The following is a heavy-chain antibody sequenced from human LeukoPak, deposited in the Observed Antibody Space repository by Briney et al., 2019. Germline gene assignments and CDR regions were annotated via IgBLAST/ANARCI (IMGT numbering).Heavy chain of an antibody. V-gene: IGHV3-21*04. D-gene: IGHD3-10*01. CDR1: GFTFSSYS. CDR3: AKSPLQVTMVWGVIIATLLFDY. CDR2: ISSSSSYI. Sequence: GGSLRVSCAASGFTFSSYSMNWVRQAPGKGLEWVSSISSSSSYIYYADSVKGRFTISRDNAKNSLYLQMNSLRAEDTAVYYCAKSPLQVTMVWGVIIATLLFDYWGQGTLVTVSS. J-gene: IGHJ4*02.